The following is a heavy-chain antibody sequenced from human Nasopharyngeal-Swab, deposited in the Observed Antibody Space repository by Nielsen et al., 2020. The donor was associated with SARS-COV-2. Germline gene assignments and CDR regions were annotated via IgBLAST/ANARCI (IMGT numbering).Heavy chain of an antibody. CDR1: GIFVSGNY. J-gene: IGHJ3*01. V-gene: IGHV3-53*01. CDR3: ASPVFGVVSDAFDL. D-gene: IGHD3-3*01. Sequence: GSLRLSCAASGIFVSGNYMNWVRQAPGMGPEWVSVVYSGGSTFYADSVKGRFTISRDNSKNTLYLQMNNLRPEDTAMYYCASPVFGVVSDAFDLWGQGTMVTVSS. CDR2: VYSGGST.